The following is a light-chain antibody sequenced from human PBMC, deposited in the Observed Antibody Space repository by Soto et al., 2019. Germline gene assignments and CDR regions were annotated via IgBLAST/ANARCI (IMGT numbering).Light chain of an antibody. J-gene: IGKJ4*01. CDR1: QSVSSS. Sequence: DMVMTQSPATLSVSPGERATLSCRASQSVSSSLAWYQQKPGQAPRLLIYDASSRATGIPDRFSGGGSGTDFTLTISRLEPEDFAVYYCQQSSSYPLTFGGGTKVDIK. CDR3: QQSSSYPLT. CDR2: DAS. V-gene: IGKV3-20*01.